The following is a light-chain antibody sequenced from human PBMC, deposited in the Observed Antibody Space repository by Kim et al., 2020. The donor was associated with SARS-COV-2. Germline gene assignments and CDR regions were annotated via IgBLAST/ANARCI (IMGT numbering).Light chain of an antibody. CDR1: QITSMY. CDR3: QQSYSTPYT. V-gene: IGKV1-39*01. CDR2: AAS. Sequence: ASVGDRSTITCPASQITSMYLNSYQQKPEKAPNLLIYAASSLQSGVPSRFSGSGSGTDFTLTISNLQPDDFATYYCQQSYSTPYTFGQGTKLEI. J-gene: IGKJ2*01.